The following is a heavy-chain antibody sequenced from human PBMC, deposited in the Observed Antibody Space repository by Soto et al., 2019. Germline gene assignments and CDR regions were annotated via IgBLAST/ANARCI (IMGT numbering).Heavy chain of an antibody. CDR1: GDSISSGGYY. CDR3: ASTYYTGDSGPYDY. J-gene: IGHJ4*02. D-gene: IGHD1-26*01. V-gene: IGHV4-31*03. CDR2: IYYSGTT. Sequence: QVQLQESGPGLVKPSQTLSLTCTVSGDSISSGGYYWSWIRQHPGKGLEWIGYIYYSGTTYYNPSLERRVSISADTSENQCSLKVKSVTVADTAVYYCASTYYTGDSGPYDYWGQGTLVTVSS.